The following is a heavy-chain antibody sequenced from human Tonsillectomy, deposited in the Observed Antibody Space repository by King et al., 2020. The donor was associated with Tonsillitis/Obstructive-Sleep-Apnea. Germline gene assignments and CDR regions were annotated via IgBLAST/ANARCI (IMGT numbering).Heavy chain of an antibody. Sequence: VQLVESGGGVVKPGRSLRLSCAASGFSFSTYGMHWVRQAPGKGLEWVAVIWYDGSNKYYADPVKGRFTVSRDNSKNTPYLEMNSLRAEDTAIHYCAKEKAAAHYYFDYWGQGTLVTVSS. D-gene: IGHD6-25*01. J-gene: IGHJ4*02. V-gene: IGHV3-33*06. CDR2: IWYDGSNK. CDR3: AKEKAAAHYYFDY. CDR1: GFSFSTYG.